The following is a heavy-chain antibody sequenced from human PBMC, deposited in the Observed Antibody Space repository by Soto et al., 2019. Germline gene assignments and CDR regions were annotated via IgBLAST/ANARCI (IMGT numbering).Heavy chain of an antibody. CDR3: ARDREDTAMVTRVHYYYGMDV. D-gene: IGHD5-18*01. Sequence: ASVKVSCKASGYTFTGYYMHWVRQAPGQGLEWMGIINPSGGSTSYAQKFQGRVTMTRDTSTSTVYMELSSLRSEDTAVYYCARDREDTAMVTRVHYYYGMDVWGQGTTVTVSS. J-gene: IGHJ6*02. CDR2: INPSGGST. CDR1: GYTFTGYY. V-gene: IGHV1-46*01.